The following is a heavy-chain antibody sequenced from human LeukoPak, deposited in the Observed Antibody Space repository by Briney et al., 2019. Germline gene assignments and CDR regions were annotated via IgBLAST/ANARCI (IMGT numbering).Heavy chain of an antibody. CDR3: ASGWDGYIDRPFDI. D-gene: IGHD5-24*01. CDR1: GGSISSGSDY. Sequence: TSETLSLTCTVSGGSISSGSDYWSWIRQPAGKGLEWIGRIYTSGSTNYNPSLKSRVTISVDTSKNQFSLKLSSVTAADTAVYYCASGWDGYIDRPFDIWGQGTMVTVSS. V-gene: IGHV4-61*02. J-gene: IGHJ3*02. CDR2: IYTSGST.